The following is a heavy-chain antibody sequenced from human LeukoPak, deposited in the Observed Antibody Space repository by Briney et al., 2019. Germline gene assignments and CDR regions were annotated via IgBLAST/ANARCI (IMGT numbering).Heavy chain of an antibody. CDR1: GFTFSSYA. CDR2: ISGSGGST. D-gene: IGHD2-2*01. Sequence: GGSLRLSCAASGFTFSSYAMSWVRQAPGKGLEWVSAISGSGGSTYYADSVKGRFTISRDNSKNTLYLQMNSLRAEDTAVYYCARGHCSSTSCYWGDWFDPWGQGTLVTVSS. V-gene: IGHV3-23*01. CDR3: ARGHCSSTSCYWGDWFDP. J-gene: IGHJ5*02.